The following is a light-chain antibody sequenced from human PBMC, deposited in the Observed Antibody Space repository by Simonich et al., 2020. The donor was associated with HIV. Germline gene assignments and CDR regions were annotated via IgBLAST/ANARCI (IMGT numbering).Light chain of an antibody. CDR3: QQYYSTPT. V-gene: IGKV4-1*01. J-gene: IGKJ1*01. CDR1: QSVLYSSNNKNY. CDR2: WAS. Sequence: DIVMTQSPDSLAVSLGERATINCKSSQSVLYSSNNKNYLAWYQQKPVQPPNLLIYWASTRESGVPDRFSGSGSGTDFTLTISSLQAEDVAVYYCQQYYSTPTFGQGTKVDIK.